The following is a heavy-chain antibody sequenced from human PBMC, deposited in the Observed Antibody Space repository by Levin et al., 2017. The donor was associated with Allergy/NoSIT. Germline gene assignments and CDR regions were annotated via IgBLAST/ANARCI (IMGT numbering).Heavy chain of an antibody. D-gene: IGHD3-9*01. Sequence: GGSLRLSCAASGFTFSSYAMHWVRQAPGKGLEWVAVISYDGSNKYYADSVKGRFTISRDNSKNTLYLQMNSLRAEDTAVYYCAREDPNDILTHDAFDIWGQGTMVTVSS. J-gene: IGHJ3*02. V-gene: IGHV3-30-3*01. CDR2: ISYDGSNK. CDR1: GFTFSSYA. CDR3: AREDPNDILTHDAFDI.